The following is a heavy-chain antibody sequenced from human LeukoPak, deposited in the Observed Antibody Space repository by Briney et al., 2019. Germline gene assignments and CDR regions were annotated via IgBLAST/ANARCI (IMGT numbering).Heavy chain of an antibody. CDR3: AKDDGRYSGNWDC. CDR2: MNPNSGNT. CDR1: GYTFTSYD. D-gene: IGHD1-26*01. V-gene: IGHV1-8*01. J-gene: IGHJ4*02. Sequence: ASVKVSCKASGYTFTSYDINWVRQATGQGLEWMGWMNPNSGNTGYAQKFQGRVTMTRNTSISTAYMELSSLRAEDTAVYYCAKDDGRYSGNWDCRGQGTLVTVSS.